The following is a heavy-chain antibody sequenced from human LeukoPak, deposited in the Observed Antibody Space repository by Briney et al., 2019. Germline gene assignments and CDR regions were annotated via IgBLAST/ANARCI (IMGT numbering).Heavy chain of an antibody. CDR1: GGSISSSSYY. Sequence: SETLSLTCTVSGGSISSSSYYWAWIRQPPGKGLEWIGNIYYSGSSYYNPSLKSRVTIAIDTSKNQFSLKLSSVTAADTAVYYCAGGEGGYFDYWGQGTPVTVSS. J-gene: IGHJ4*02. D-gene: IGHD3-22*01. CDR2: IYYSGSS. CDR3: AGGEGGYFDY. V-gene: IGHV4-39*01.